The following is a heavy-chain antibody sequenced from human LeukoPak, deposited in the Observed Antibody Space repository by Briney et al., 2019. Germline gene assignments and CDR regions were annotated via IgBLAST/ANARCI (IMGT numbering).Heavy chain of an antibody. D-gene: IGHD3-22*01. CDR3: ARDPQATVYRSGHIDY. CDR1: GGSISGYY. V-gene: IGHV4-59*12. J-gene: IGHJ4*02. Sequence: SETLSLTCTVSGGSISGYYWSWIRQPPGKGLEWIGYIYYSGSTNYNPSLKSRVTISVDTSKNQFSLKLSSVTAADTAVYYCARDPQATVYRSGHIDYWGQGTLVTVSS. CDR2: IYYSGST.